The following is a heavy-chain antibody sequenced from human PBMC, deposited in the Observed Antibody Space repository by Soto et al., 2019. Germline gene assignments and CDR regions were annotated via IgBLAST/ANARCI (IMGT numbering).Heavy chain of an antibody. V-gene: IGHV4-34*01. D-gene: IGHD3-10*01. CDR1: GGSFSGYY. CDR2: INHSGST. J-gene: IGHJ5*02. Sequence: SETLSLTCAVYGGSFSGYYWSWIRQPPGKGLEWIGEINHSGSTNYNPSLKSRVTISVDTSKNQFSLKLSSVTAADTAVYYCARAKRITMVRGVRSWFDPWGQGTLVTVSS. CDR3: ARAKRITMVRGVRSWFDP.